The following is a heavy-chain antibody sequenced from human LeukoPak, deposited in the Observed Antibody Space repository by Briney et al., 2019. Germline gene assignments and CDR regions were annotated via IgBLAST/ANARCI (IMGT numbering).Heavy chain of an antibody. Sequence: GGSLRLSCAASGFTFNTFWMHWVRQAPGKGLVWVSFISNDGSSANYADSVKGRFTISRDNAKNTLYLQMNSLRAEDTAVYYCVRGRGSSPDDYWGQGTLVTVSS. CDR1: GFTFNTFW. CDR2: ISNDGSSA. CDR3: VRGRGSSPDDY. D-gene: IGHD3-16*01. V-gene: IGHV3-74*01. J-gene: IGHJ4*02.